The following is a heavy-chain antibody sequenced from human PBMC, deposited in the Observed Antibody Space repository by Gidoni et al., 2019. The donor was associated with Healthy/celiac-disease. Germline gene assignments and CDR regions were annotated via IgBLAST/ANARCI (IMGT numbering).Heavy chain of an antibody. CDR1: GFTFSSYS. CDR3: ARVWSRNWNYTSPAYYYYGMDV. D-gene: IGHD1-7*01. V-gene: IGHV3-21*01. Sequence: EVQLVESGGGLVKPGGSLRLSCAASGFTFSSYSMNWVRQAPGKGLEWVSAISSSSSYIYYADSVKGRFTISRDNAKNSLYLQMNSLRAEDTAVYYCARVWSRNWNYTSPAYYYYGMDVWGQGTTVTVSS. CDR2: ISSSSSYI. J-gene: IGHJ6*02.